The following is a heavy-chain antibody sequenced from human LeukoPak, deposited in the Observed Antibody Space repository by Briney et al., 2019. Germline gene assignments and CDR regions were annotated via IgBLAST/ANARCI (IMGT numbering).Heavy chain of an antibody. J-gene: IGHJ4*02. CDR3: ARHNRGYSYGTFDY. CDR2: IYYSGST. D-gene: IGHD5-18*01. CDR1: GGSISSSVYY. Sequence: SETLSLTCTVSGGSISSSVYYWGWIRQPPGKGLEWIGSIYYSGSTYYNASLKSRVTISVDTSKNQFSLKLSSVTAADTAVYYCARHNRGYSYGTFDYWGQGTLVTVSP. V-gene: IGHV4-39*01.